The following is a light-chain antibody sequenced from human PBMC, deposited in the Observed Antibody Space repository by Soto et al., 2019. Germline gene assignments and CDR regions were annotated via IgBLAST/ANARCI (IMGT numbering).Light chain of an antibody. CDR1: QSVNKW. CDR2: DAS. J-gene: IGKJ5*01. V-gene: IGKV1-5*01. CDR3: QQYNSYSIT. Sequence: DIQMTQSPSTLSASVGDRVTITCRASQSVNKWLAWFQQKPGKVPKLLIFDASTLQTGVPSRFGGGGSGTEFTLTISGLQPDDFATYYCQQYNSYSITFGQGTRLEIK.